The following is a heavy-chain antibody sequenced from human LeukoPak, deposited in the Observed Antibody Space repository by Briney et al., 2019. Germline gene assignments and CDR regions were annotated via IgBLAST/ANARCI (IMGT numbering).Heavy chain of an antibody. CDR2: VSAANNP. CDR1: GYTFTSYY. CDR3: AMCVEMPPIPSFDY. J-gene: IGHJ4*02. D-gene: IGHD5-24*01. V-gene: IGHV1-3*01. Sequence: ASVKVSCKASGYTFTSYYMHWVRQAPGQGLELLGWVSAANNPEYSQKFQGRVVITRDASATTSYLELNSLRSEVTAVYYCAMCVEMPPIPSFDYWGQGTLVTVSS.